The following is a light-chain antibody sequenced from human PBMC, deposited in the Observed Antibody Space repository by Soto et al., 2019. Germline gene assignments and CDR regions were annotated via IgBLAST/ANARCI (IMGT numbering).Light chain of an antibody. V-gene: IGKV3D-20*02. CDR3: QQRSNWPPEIT. J-gene: IGKJ5*01. Sequence: EIVMTQSPATLSVSPGERATLSCRASQSVSSSFLAWYQQKPGQAPRLLIHAASTGATGIPARFRGSGSGTDFTLTISSLEPEDFALYYCQQRSNWPPEITFGQGTRLEIK. CDR1: QSVSSSF. CDR2: AAS.